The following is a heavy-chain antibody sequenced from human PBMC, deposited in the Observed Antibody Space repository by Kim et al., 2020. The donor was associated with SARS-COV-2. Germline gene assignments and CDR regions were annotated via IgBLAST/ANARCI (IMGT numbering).Heavy chain of an antibody. CDR2: VSFSGTT. CDR3: ARPPRGISRRAFDI. Sequence: SEILSLTCTVSGGSIGTTNYFWGWIRQPPGKGLEWIATVSFSGTTYYNPPLKSRVTISIDTSKNQFSLKLNSVTAADTAMYYCARPPRGISRRAFDIWGQGTMVTVSS. CDR1: GGSIGTTNYF. D-gene: IGHD3-3*01. J-gene: IGHJ3*02. V-gene: IGHV4-39*01.